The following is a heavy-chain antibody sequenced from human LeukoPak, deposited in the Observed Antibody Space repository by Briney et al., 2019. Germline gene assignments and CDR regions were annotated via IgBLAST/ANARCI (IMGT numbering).Heavy chain of an antibody. Sequence: GRSLRLSCAASGFTFSSYGMHWVRQAPGKGLEWVAVISYDGSNKYYADSVKGRFTISRDNSKNTLYLQMGSLTTEDMAVYYCARGHPSHDYWGQGTLVTVSS. V-gene: IGHV3-30*03. CDR1: GFTFSSYG. J-gene: IGHJ4*02. CDR2: ISYDGSNK. CDR3: ARGHPSHDY.